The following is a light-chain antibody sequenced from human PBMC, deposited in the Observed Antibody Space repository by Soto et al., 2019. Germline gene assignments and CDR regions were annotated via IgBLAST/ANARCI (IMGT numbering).Light chain of an antibody. J-gene: IGLJ2*01. CDR3: QVWDSSSDPRGV. CDR2: YDS. Sequence: SYELTQPPSVSVAPGKTARITCGGNNIGSKSVHCYQQKPGQAPVLVIYYDSDRPSGIPERFSGSNSGNTATLTISRVEAGDEGDYYCQVWDSSSDPRGVFGGGTKLTVL. CDR1: NIGSKS. V-gene: IGLV3-21*04.